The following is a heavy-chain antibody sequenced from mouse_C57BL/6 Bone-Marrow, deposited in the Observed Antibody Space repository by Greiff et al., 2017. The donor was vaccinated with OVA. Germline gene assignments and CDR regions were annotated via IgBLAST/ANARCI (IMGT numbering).Heavy chain of an antibody. CDR3: ANYGTGNFAD. CDR2: ISYSGSS. V-gene: IGHV3-8*01. Sequence: DVKLQESGPGLAKPSQTLSLTCSVTGYSITSDYWNWIRKFPGNKLEYMGYISYSGSSYYNPSLISRISITRDTSKTQYFLQLTSVATDDTASYYCANYGTGNFADWGQGTLVTVSA. D-gene: IGHD1-1*02. CDR1: GYSITSDY. J-gene: IGHJ3*01.